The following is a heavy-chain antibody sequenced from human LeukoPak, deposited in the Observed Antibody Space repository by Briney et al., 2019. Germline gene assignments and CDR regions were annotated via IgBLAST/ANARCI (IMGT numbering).Heavy chain of an antibody. CDR1: GGTFSSYA. V-gene: IGHV1-69*05. Sequence: SVNVSCKASGGTFSSYAISWVRQAPGQGLEWMGGIIPIFGTANYAQKFQGRVTITTDESTSTAYMELSSLRSEDTAVSYCARAGYSYGYVNFDYWGQGTLVTVSS. D-gene: IGHD5-18*01. CDR3: ARAGYSYGYVNFDY. J-gene: IGHJ4*02. CDR2: IIPIFGTA.